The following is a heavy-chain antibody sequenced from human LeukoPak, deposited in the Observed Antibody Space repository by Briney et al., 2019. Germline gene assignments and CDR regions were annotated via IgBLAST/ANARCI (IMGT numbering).Heavy chain of an antibody. V-gene: IGHV3-30*18. J-gene: IGHJ4*02. CDR2: ISYDGSNK. CDR3: AKDWDIVATIDY. D-gene: IGHD5-12*01. CDR1: GFTFSSYG. Sequence: GRSLRLSCAASGFTFSSYGMHWVRQAPGKVLEWVAVISYDGSNKYYADCVKGRFTISRDNSKNTLYLQMNSLRAEDTAVYYCAKDWDIVATIDYWGQGTLVTVSS.